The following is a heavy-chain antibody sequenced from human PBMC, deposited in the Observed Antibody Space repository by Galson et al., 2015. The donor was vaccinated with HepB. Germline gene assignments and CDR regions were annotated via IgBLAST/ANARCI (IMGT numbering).Heavy chain of an antibody. CDR2: IWFDVSDE. Sequence: ALRLSCAASGFTFSTYGMHWVRLAPGNGVEWEGIIWFDVSDEYYADSVKGRFTISRDNSKNTLYLQMNSLRADDTAVYYCARDPSTVTTNTFDYWGQGTLVTVSS. D-gene: IGHD4-17*01. CDR3: ARDPSTVTTNTFDY. J-gene: IGHJ4*02. CDR1: GFTFSTYG. V-gene: IGHV3-33*01.